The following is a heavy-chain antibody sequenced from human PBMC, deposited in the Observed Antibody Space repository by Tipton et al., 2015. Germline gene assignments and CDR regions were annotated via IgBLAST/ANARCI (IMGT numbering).Heavy chain of an antibody. V-gene: IGHV4-39*07. J-gene: IGHJ4*02. D-gene: IGHD3-22*01. CDR2: ISYSGST. CDR3: AREGWNSDSSGYDY. Sequence: TLSLTCTVSGGSISTNTYWGWIRQSPGKRLEWIGSISYSGSTDYNPSLKSRVAMSVDTSKNQFSLQLSSVTAADTAVYYCAREGWNSDSSGYDYWGQGTLVTVSS. CDR1: GGSISTNTY.